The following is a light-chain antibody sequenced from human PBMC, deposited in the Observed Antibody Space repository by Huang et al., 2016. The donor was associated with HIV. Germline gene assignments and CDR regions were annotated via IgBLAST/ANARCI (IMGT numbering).Light chain of an antibody. J-gene: IGKJ2*01. CDR3: QQSYSTPQT. CDR1: QSIGRF. Sequence: DIQMTQSPSSLSASVGDRVTITCRASQSIGRFLNWYQQKPGKAPKLLIYAASNLETEVPSRFSGSGSGTDFTLTISSIQPEDSATYYCQQSYSTPQTFGQGTKLEIK. CDR2: AAS. V-gene: IGKV1-39*01.